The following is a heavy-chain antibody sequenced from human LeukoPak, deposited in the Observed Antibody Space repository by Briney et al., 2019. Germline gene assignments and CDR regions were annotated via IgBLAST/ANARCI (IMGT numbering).Heavy chain of an antibody. CDR2: ITWNSGTI. J-gene: IGHJ3*02. CDR1: GFTFDDYA. Sequence: GGSLRLSCAASGFTFDDYAMHWVRQGPGKGLEWVSGITWNSGTIGYADSVKGRFTISRDNAKNSLSLQMNSLRAEDTALYYCAKDVTGTGAFDIWGQGTMVTVSS. V-gene: IGHV3-9*01. CDR3: AKDVTGTGAFDI. D-gene: IGHD1-7*01.